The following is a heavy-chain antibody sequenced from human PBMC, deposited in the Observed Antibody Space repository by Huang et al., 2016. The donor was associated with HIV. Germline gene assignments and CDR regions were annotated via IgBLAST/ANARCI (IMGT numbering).Heavy chain of an antibody. CDR2: IYYSGIT. V-gene: IGHV4-39*01. J-gene: IGHJ6*03. Sequence: QLPLQESGPGLVKPSETLSLTCTVSGGPISSNSFYWGWIRQPPGKGLELIGNIYYSGITYYNPSLKSRVIISVDTSKNQFSLKLSSVTAADTAVYYCARHPQRGDGYYSYYYYMDVWGKGTTVTVSS. CDR1: GGPISSNSFY. CDR3: ARHPQRGDGYYSYYYYMDV. D-gene: IGHD3-10*01.